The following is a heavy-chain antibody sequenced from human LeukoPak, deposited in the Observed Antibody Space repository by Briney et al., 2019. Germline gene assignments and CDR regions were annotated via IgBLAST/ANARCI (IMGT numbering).Heavy chain of an antibody. V-gene: IGHV4-39*01. CDR2: IYYSGST. CDR3: ARPPGEDPYFDY. Sequence: PSETLSLTCTVSGGSISSSSYYWGWIRQPPGKGLEWIGSIYYSGSTYYNPSLKSRVTISVDTSKNQFSLKLSSVTAADTAVYYCARPPGEDPYFDYWGQGTLVTVSS. CDR1: GGSISSSSYY. J-gene: IGHJ4*02. D-gene: IGHD3-10*01.